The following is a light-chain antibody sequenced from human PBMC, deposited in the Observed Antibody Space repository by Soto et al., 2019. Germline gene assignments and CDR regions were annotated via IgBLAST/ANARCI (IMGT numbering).Light chain of an antibody. V-gene: IGLV2-8*01. CDR3: CSYAGSNNYV. CDR2: EVN. CDR1: RSDVGGYNY. J-gene: IGLJ1*01. Sequence: QSVLTQPPSASGSPGQSVTISCTGTRSDVGGYNYVSWYQQYPGRAPKLMIFEVNKRPSGVPDRFSGSKSGITASLTVSGLQAEDEADYYCCSYAGSNNYVFGTGTKV.